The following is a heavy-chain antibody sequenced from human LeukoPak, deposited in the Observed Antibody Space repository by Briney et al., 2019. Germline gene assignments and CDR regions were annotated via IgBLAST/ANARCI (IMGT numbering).Heavy chain of an antibody. CDR1: GDSISDIDYY. D-gene: IGHD5-18*01. CDR2: IYYTGST. J-gene: IGHJ5*02. V-gene: IGHV4-39*01. CDR3: ARHAWGYNNWFDP. Sequence: SETLSLTCTVSGDSISDIDYYWGWIRQPPGDGLEWIATIYYTGSTYYNPSLKSRVTISIDTSKNQFSLKLTSVTAADTAVYYCARHAWGYNNWFDPWGQGTLVTVSS.